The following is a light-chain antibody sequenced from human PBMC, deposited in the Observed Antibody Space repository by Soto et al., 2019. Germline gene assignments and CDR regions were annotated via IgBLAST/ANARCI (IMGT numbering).Light chain of an antibody. CDR2: EVS. CDR3: SLYTSENAYV. J-gene: IGLJ1*01. V-gene: IGLV2-18*01. Sequence: QSVLTQPPSVSGSPGQSVTISCTGTSTDLVSYNRVSWYQQPPGTAPKLMIYEVSKRPSGVPDRFSGSKSGNTASLTISGLQAADEADYYCSLYTSENAYVFGTGTKATVL. CDR1: STDLVSYNR.